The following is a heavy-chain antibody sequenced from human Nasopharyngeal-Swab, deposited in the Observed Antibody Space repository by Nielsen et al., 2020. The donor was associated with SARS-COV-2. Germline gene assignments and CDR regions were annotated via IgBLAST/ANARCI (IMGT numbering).Heavy chain of an antibody. CDR3: AKGPYYYYYMDV. Sequence: GESLQISCAASGFTFSCPGMHWVRQAPGKGLEWVAVISYDGSNKYYADSVKGRFTISRDNSKNTLYLQMNSLRAEDTAVYYCAKGPYYYYYMDVWGKGTTVTVSS. V-gene: IGHV3-30*18. CDR2: ISYDGSNK. J-gene: IGHJ6*03. CDR1: GFTFSCPG.